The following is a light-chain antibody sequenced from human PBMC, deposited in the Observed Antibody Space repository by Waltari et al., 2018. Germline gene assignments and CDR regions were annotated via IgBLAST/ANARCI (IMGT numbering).Light chain of an antibody. CDR2: DVR. CDR1: SSDVGTYNY. CDR3: SSYISSSTLEL. Sequence: QSALPQPASVSGSPGQSITISCTGTSSDVGTYNYVSWYQQHPGKAPKLMIFDVRIRPSGVSNRFSGSKSGNTASLTISGLQAEDEADYYCSSYISSSTLELFGGGTSLTVL. J-gene: IGLJ2*01. V-gene: IGLV2-14*03.